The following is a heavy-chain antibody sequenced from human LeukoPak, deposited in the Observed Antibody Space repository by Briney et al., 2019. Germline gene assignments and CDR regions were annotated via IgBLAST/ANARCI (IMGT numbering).Heavy chain of an antibody. CDR1: GFTFSSYE. Sequence: GGSLRLSCAASGFTFSSYEMHWVRQAPGKGLEWVSAICTAGDTYYPGSVKGGFTISRENAKNCLYLQMKSMRAGNTAVYYCARALTSVAGTFGYYYYGMDVCGQGTTVTVSS. CDR2: ICTAGDT. V-gene: IGHV3-13*01. J-gene: IGHJ6*02. D-gene: IGHD6-19*01. CDR3: ARALTSVAGTFGYYYYGMDV.